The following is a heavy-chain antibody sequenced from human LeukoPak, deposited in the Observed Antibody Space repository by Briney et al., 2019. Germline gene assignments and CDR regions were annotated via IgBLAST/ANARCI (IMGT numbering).Heavy chain of an antibody. CDR1: GFTFSSYA. Sequence: GGSLGLSCAASGFTFSSYAMSWVRQAPGKGLEWVSAISGSGGSTYYADSVKGRFTISRDNSKNTLYLQMNSLRAEDTAVYYCAKDQYYYDSSGYYLYWGQGTLVTVSS. D-gene: IGHD3-22*01. V-gene: IGHV3-23*01. J-gene: IGHJ4*02. CDR3: AKDQYYYDSSGYYLY. CDR2: ISGSGGST.